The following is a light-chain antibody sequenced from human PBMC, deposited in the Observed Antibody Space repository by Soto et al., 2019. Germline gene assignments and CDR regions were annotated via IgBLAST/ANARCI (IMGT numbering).Light chain of an antibody. CDR3: SSYAGRNIVL. CDR1: SSDVGGYKY. Sequence: QSALTQPPSASGSPGQSVTIACTGTSSDVGGYKYVSWYQQHPGKAPKLMIYEVNKRPSVVPDRFSGSKSGHTASLTVSGLQADDEADYFCSSYAGRNIVLFGGGTKVTVL. V-gene: IGLV2-8*01. J-gene: IGLJ2*01. CDR2: EVN.